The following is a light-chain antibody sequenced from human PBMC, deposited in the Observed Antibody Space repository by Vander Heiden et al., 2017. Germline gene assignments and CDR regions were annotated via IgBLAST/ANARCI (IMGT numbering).Light chain of an antibody. CDR3: QQDYNLHT. CDR2: DAS. V-gene: IGKV1-33*01. Sequence: DIQMTQSPSSLSASVGDRVTITCQASQDISNYLNWYQQKPGKAPKLLIYDASNLETGVPSRFSGSGSGTDFTFTISSLQPEDIATYYCQQDYNLHTFGQGTRLEIK. CDR1: QDISNY. J-gene: IGKJ5*01.